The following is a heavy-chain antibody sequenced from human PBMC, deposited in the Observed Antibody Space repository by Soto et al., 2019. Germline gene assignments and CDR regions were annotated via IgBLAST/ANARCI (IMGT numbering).Heavy chain of an antibody. D-gene: IGHD4-17*01. Sequence: SETLSLTCSVSGGSVSNKTYYWSWIRQPPGKRLEWIGCVYYSGTTNYNPSLKSRVTISVDLSKNQFSLRLSSVTTADTALYYCARTTAVPNTLRSRYFFDYWGQGTLVTVS. CDR2: VYYSGTT. CDR3: ARTTAVPNTLRSRYFFDY. J-gene: IGHJ4*02. CDR1: GGSVSNKTYY. V-gene: IGHV4-61*01.